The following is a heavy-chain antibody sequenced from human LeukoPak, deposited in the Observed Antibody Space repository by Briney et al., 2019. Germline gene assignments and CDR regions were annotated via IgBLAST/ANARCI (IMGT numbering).Heavy chain of an antibody. CDR1: GGSISSSSYY. J-gene: IGHJ4*02. D-gene: IGHD1-26*01. Sequence: SETLSLTCTVSGGSISSSSYYRGWIRQPPGKGLEWIGSIYYSGSTYYNPSLKSRVTISVDTSKNQFSLKLSSVTAADTAVYYCASSGSYPYYFDYWGQGTLVTVSS. CDR3: ASSGSYPYYFDY. V-gene: IGHV4-39*01. CDR2: IYYSGST.